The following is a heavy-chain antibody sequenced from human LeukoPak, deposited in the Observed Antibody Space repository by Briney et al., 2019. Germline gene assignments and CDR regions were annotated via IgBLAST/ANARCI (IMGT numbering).Heavy chain of an antibody. CDR3: AIGPAAAGTFDF. V-gene: IGHV1-2*06. J-gene: IGHJ4*02. CDR1: GYTFTAYY. CDR2: INPNTGGT. Sequence: ASVKVSCKASGYTFTAYYIYWVRQVPGHGLEWMGRINPNTGGTNYAQNFQGRVTMTGDTSISTAYMELTRLTSDDTAKYYCAIGPAAAGTFDFWGQGTLVTVSS. D-gene: IGHD6-13*01.